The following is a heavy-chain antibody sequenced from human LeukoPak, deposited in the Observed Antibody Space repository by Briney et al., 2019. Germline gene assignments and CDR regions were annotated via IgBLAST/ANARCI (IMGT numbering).Heavy chain of an antibody. CDR2: IRSSTNNYAT. CDR3: AKDPAYGANFPEYFQH. CDR1: GFTFSGSA. Sequence: PGGSLKLSCAASGFTFSGSAMHWVRQASGKGLEWVGLIRSSTNNYATAYAASVRGRFTISRDNSKNTLYLQMNSLRAEDTAVYYCAKDPAYGANFPEYFQHWGQGTLVTVSS. V-gene: IGHV3-73*01. D-gene: IGHD4-23*01. J-gene: IGHJ1*01.